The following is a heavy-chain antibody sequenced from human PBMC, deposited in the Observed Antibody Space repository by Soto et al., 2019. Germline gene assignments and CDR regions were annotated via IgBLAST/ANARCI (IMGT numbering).Heavy chain of an antibody. J-gene: IGHJ4*02. CDR2: ISGSGHAT. D-gene: IGHD5-12*01. V-gene: IGHV3-23*01. Sequence: EMRLLESGGGSVSPGASARLSCLTSGFMFDNYAMSWVRQSPARGLEWVAAISGSGHATYYTQSVRGRFTISRDKSKKAVFLQVNNLRTEDTAIYYCARGRYFDASGGCANYWGLGTLVTVSP. CDR3: ARGRYFDASGGCANY. CDR1: GFMFDNYA.